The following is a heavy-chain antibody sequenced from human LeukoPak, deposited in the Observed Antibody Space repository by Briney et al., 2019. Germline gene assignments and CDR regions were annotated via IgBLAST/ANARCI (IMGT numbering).Heavy chain of an antibody. CDR1: GGTFSSYA. Sequence: ASVKVSCKASGGTFSSYAISWVRQAPGQGLEWMGGIIPIFGTADYAQKFQGRVTITTDESTSTAYMELSSLRSEDTAVYYCATNRDRDGYNMEISGDYWGQGTLVTVSS. CDR3: ATNRDRDGYNMEISGDY. D-gene: IGHD5-24*01. J-gene: IGHJ4*02. CDR2: IIPIFGTA. V-gene: IGHV1-69*05.